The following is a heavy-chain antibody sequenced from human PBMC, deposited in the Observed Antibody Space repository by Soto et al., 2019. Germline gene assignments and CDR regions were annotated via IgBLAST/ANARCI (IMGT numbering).Heavy chain of an antibody. CDR1: GFTFSSYG. V-gene: IGHV3-33*01. Sequence: QVQLVESGGGVVQPGRSLRLSCAASGFTFSSYGMHWVRQAPGKGLEWVAVIWYDGSNKYYADSVKGRFTISRDNSKNTLYLQMNSLRAEDTAVYYCATGGVIVLYYFDYWGQGTLVTVSS. J-gene: IGHJ4*02. D-gene: IGHD3-16*02. CDR2: IWYDGSNK. CDR3: ATGGVIVLYYFDY.